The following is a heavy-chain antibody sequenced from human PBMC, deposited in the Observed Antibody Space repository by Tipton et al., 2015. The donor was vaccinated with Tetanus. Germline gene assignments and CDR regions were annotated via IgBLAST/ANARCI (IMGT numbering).Heavy chain of an antibody. CDR2: VYYRGGT. J-gene: IGHJ4*02. Sequence: TLSLTCTVSGGSITNYYWSWVRQSPGKGLEWIGYVYYRGGTIASPSLKSRVTISVDTSKNQFSLKLSSVTAADTAVYYCARVGFGYSGYHFYGYWGQGTLVTVSS. CDR3: ARVGFGYSGYHFYGY. CDR1: GGSITNYY. V-gene: IGHV4-59*01. D-gene: IGHD5-12*01.